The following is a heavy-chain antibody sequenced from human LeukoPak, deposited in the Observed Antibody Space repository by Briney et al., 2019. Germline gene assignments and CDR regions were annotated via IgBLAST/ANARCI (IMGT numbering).Heavy chain of an antibody. CDR1: GYTFTSYY. Sequence: WASVKVSCKASGYTFTSYYMHWVRQAPGQGLEWMGIINPSGGSTSYAQKFQGRVTMTRDMSTSTVYMELSSLRSEDTAVYYCARHVVAVGFDYWGQGTLVTVSS. CDR3: ARHVVAVGFDY. D-gene: IGHD3-22*01. CDR2: INPSGGST. V-gene: IGHV1-46*01. J-gene: IGHJ4*02.